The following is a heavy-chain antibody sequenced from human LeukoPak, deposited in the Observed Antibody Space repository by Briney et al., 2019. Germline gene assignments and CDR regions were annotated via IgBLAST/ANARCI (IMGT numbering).Heavy chain of an antibody. Sequence: SETLSLTCTVSGGSISSDYWTWVRQPAGKGLEWIGRISSSGSTHNNPSLRSRVTISLDTSKSQFSLKLSSVTAADTAVYYCAREPREVSRRFDYGGQGTLVTVSS. V-gene: IGHV4-4*07. CDR3: AREPREVSRRFDY. CDR2: ISSSGST. CDR1: GGSISSDY. D-gene: IGHD4-23*01. J-gene: IGHJ4*02.